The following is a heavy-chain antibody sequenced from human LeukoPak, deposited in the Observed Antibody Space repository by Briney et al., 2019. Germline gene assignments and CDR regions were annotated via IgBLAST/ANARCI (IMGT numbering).Heavy chain of an antibody. CDR3: ARGVGATKCFDP. J-gene: IGHJ5*02. V-gene: IGHV4-38-2*01. Sequence: SETLSLTCAVSGYSISSGYYWGWIRQPPGKGLEWIGSIYHSGSTYYNPSLKSRVTISVDTSKNQFSLKLSSVTAADTAVYYCARGVGATKCFDPWGQGTLVTVSS. D-gene: IGHD1-26*01. CDR2: IYHSGST. CDR1: GYSISSGYY.